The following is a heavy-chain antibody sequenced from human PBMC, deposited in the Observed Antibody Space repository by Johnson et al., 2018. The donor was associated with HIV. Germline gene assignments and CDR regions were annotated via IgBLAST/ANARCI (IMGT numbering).Heavy chain of an antibody. D-gene: IGHD1-26*01. CDR3: ARGFHSGIYYRGRAFDI. CDR2: ISYDGSNN. J-gene: IGHJ3*02. Sequence: QVQLVESGGGVVQPGRSLRLSCAASGFTFSSYAMHWVRQAPGKGLEWVAVISYDGSNNYYADSVKGRFTISRDNSKNTLDLQMNSLRAEDTAVYYCARGFHSGIYYRGRAFDIWGQGTMVTVSS. CDR1: GFTFSSYA. V-gene: IGHV3-30-3*01.